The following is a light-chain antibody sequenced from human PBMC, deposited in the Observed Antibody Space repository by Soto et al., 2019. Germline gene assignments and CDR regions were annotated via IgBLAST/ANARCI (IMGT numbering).Light chain of an antibody. J-gene: IGLJ2*01. CDR1: RSNIGSNF. CDR3: VAWDDSLSALV. Sequence: QSVLTQPPSASGTPGQRVTISCSGSRSNIGSNFVYWYQQLPGTAPKLLIYSNNQRPSGVPDRFSGSKSGTSASLAISGLRSEDEADYYCVAWDDSLSALVFGGGTKLTVL. V-gene: IGLV1-47*02. CDR2: SNN.